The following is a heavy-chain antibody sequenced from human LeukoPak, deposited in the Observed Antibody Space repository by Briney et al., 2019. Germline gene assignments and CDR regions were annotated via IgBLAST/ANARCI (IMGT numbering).Heavy chain of an antibody. V-gene: IGHV4-4*07. CDR3: ARLVAAAADY. CDR1: GRSISTYY. J-gene: IGHJ4*02. CDR2: MYTSDYNTGST. Sequence: SETLSLTCTVSGRSISTYYWSWIRQPAGKGLEWIGRMYTSDYNTGSTHYNPSLKSRVTISVDTSKNQFSLKLSSVTAADTAVYYCARLVAAAADYWGQGTLVTVSS. D-gene: IGHD6-13*01.